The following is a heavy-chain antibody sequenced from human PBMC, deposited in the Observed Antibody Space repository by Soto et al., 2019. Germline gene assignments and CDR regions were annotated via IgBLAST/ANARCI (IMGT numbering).Heavy chain of an antibody. Sequence: GGSLRLSCAASGFTFSSWAMSWVRQAPGKGLEWVSVIGGSGGGTYYADSVKGRFTISRDNSKNTLFLQMNSLRAEDTAVYYCASGFDFWSGYKRPSYYYYGMDVWGQGTTVTVSS. CDR2: IGGSGGGT. V-gene: IGHV3-23*01. CDR3: ASGFDFWSGYKRPSYYYYGMDV. J-gene: IGHJ6*02. D-gene: IGHD3-3*01. CDR1: GFTFSSWA.